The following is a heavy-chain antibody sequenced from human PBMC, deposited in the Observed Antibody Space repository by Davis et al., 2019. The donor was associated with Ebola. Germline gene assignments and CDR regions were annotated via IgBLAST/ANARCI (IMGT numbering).Heavy chain of an antibody. CDR1: GYTFTSYW. Sequence: PGGSLRLSCQGSGYTFTSYWIGWVRQMPGKGLEWMGIIYPGDSDTRYSPSFQGQVTISADKSLNTAYLQWSSLKASDTAMYYCARRGDWDSVFHGYYFDYWGQGTLVTVSS. CDR3: ARRGDWDSVFHGYYFDY. D-gene: IGHD3/OR15-3a*01. J-gene: IGHJ4*02. CDR2: IYPGDSDT. V-gene: IGHV5-51*01.